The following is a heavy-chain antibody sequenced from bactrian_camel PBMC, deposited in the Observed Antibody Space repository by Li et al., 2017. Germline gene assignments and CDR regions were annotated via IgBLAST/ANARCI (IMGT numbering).Heavy chain of an antibody. D-gene: IGHD6*01. Sequence: QVQLVESGGDAVQAGGPLRLSCTVSGYDGNCMGWFRQAPGQEREAVSCICWRGGYTYYTDSVTGRFTVSRDNDKNTLYLQMNSLKPEDTGVYYCAAGMWSTVVTDTDNYWGQGTQVTVS. J-gene: IGHJ4*01. CDR2: ICWRGGYT. CDR3: AAGMWSTVVTDTDNY. CDR1: GYDGNC. V-gene: IGHV3S60*01.